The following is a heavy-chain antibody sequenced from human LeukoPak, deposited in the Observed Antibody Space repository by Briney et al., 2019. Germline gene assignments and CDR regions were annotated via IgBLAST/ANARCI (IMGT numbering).Heavy chain of an antibody. CDR3: ARWVTTTTTGAFDM. J-gene: IGHJ3*02. CDR2: LYYSGATYT. CDR1: GGSISSRSHY. V-gene: IGHV4-39*01. D-gene: IGHD1-1*01. Sequence: SETLSLTCTVSGGSISSRSHYWGWIHQPPGKGLEWIGTLYYSGATYTYHNPSVKSRVTISVDTSESQFSLKLSSVTAADTAVYYCARWVTTTTTGAFDMWGQGTMVTVSS.